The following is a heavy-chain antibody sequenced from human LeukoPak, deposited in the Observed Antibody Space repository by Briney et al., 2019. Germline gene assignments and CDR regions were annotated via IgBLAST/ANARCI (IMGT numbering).Heavy chain of an antibody. D-gene: IGHD1-26*01. CDR1: GFTFSNYY. V-gene: IGHV3-11*01. Sequence: GGSLRLSCAASGFTFSNYYMSWIRQTPGKGREWLSYISGSGGDIHYADSVKGRFTVSRDNAKSSLYLQMNRLRAEDTAMYYCARDIRAVGVTLYFDYWGQGILVTVTS. CDR2: ISGSGGDI. J-gene: IGHJ4*02. CDR3: ARDIRAVGVTLYFDY.